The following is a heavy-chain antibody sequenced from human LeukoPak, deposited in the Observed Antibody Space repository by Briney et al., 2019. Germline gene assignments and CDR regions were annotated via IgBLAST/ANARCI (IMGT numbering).Heavy chain of an antibody. CDR3: ARESHCSSTSCYLDY. V-gene: IGHV1-69*13. CDR2: IIPIFGTA. J-gene: IGHJ4*02. D-gene: IGHD2-2*01. CDR1: GGTFSSYA. Sequence: SVKVSCKASGGTFSSYAISWVRQAPGQGLEWMGGIIPIFGTANYAQKFQGRVTITADESTSTAYMGLSSLRSEDTAVYYCARESHCSSTSCYLDYWGQGTLVTVSS.